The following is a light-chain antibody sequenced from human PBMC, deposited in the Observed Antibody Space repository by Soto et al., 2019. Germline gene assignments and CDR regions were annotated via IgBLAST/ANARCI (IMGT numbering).Light chain of an antibody. J-gene: IGKJ1*01. Sequence: IHMNQFPSTMAASLGGRVTVSXRASRNICVWFAWYQQEPGXAPKXXXAHXSNWRGGGPSRCSGGGSATEFTLTISSLQPDDIANYSCQQYNSDSWTFGQGTKVDI. CDR1: RNICVW. V-gene: IGKV1-5*01. CDR2: HXS. CDR3: QQYNSDSWT.